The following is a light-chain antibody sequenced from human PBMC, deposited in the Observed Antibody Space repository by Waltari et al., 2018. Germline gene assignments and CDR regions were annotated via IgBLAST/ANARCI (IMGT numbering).Light chain of an antibody. J-gene: IGLJ2*01. CDR2: DVT. CDR3: SSYTNRILV. CDR1: SSDIGDYDY. V-gene: IGLV2-14*03. Sequence: QSALTQPAPVPGSPGQSITLPSTGSSSDIGDYDYSSWYQQHPGEAPKLIIYDVTHRPSGISNRFSGSKSGSAASLTISGLQAEDEADYYCSSYTNRILVFGGGTKLTVL.